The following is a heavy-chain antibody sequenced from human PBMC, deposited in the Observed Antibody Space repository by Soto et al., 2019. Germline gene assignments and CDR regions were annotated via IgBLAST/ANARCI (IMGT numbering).Heavy chain of an antibody. Sequence: ASVKVSCTASGYTLTSYDINWVRQATGQGLEWMGWMNPNSGNTGYAQKFQGRVTMTRSTSISTAYMELSSLRSEDTAVYYCAIRVWGQQLVNFDPWGQGTLVTVSS. V-gene: IGHV1-8*01. CDR2: MNPNSGNT. J-gene: IGHJ5*02. D-gene: IGHD6-13*01. CDR1: GYTLTSYD. CDR3: AIRVWGQQLVNFDP.